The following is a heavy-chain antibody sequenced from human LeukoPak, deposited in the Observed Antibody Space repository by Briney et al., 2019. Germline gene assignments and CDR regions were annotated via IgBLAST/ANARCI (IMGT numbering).Heavy chain of an antibody. D-gene: IGHD3-3*01. V-gene: IGHV3-23*01. Sequence: PGGSLRLSCAASGFTFSSYAMSWVRQAPGKGLEWVSAISGSGGSTYYADSVKGRFTISRDNSKNTLYLQMNSLRAEDTAVYYCAKDQRNTIFGVVIPFDYWGQGTLVTVSS. J-gene: IGHJ4*02. CDR2: ISGSGGST. CDR3: AKDQRNTIFGVVIPFDY. CDR1: GFTFSSYA.